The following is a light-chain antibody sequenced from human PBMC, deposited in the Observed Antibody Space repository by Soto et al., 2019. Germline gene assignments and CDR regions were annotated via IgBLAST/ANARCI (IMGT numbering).Light chain of an antibody. CDR2: DAS. CDR3: QHYHGWPIT. V-gene: IGKV3-15*01. J-gene: IGKJ5*01. CDR1: QSVSSH. Sequence: EIVLTQSLATLSVSPPEGTTVXWRASQSVSSHLAWYQHKPGQAPRLLFYDASTRATGIPTRFSGSGSGTEFTLTISSLQSEDFAVYYCQHYHGWPITFGQGTRLEIK.